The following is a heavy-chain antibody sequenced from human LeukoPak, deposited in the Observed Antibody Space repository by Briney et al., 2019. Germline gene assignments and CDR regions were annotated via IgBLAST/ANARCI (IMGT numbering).Heavy chain of an antibody. CDR1: GFTFSSYA. D-gene: IGHD4-23*01. V-gene: IGHV3-30*04. CDR3: ARDNSGRYGGIVYYYYGMDV. J-gene: IGHJ6*02. CDR2: ISYDGSNK. Sequence: PGGSLRLSCAASGFTFSSYAMHWVRQAPGKGLEWVAVISYDGSNKYYADSVKGRFTISRDNSKNTLYLQMNSLRAEDTAAYYCARDNSGRYGGIVYYYYGMDVRGQGTTVTVSS.